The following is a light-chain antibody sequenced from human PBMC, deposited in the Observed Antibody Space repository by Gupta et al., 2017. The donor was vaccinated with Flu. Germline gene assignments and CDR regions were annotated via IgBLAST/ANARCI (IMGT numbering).Light chain of an antibody. V-gene: IGLV1-51*01. J-gene: IGLJ3*02. CDR2: DNN. CDR1: SSNIGNNY. CDR3: GTWDSSLRAGV. Sequence: QPLLTQPPSVSADAGQKVTSAFAGSSSNIGNNYVSCYQQAPGTAPKLLMYDNNNRPSAIADRFSGSKSGTSATLDITGLQTGDEADYYCGTWDSSLRAGVFGGGTKVTVL.